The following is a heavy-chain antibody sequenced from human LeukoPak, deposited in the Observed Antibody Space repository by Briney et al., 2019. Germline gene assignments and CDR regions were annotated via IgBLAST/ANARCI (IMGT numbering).Heavy chain of an antibody. CDR1: GFTFRSYS. J-gene: IGHJ4*02. CDR2: IRSSGSYI. Sequence: TGGSLRLSCAASGFTFRSYSMNWVRQAPGKGLEWVSSIRSSGSYIYYTDSVKGRFTISRDNDKNSLYLQMDSLRAEDTAVYYCARVSYYDFWSGYDYWGQGTLVTVSS. V-gene: IGHV3-21*01. D-gene: IGHD3-3*01. CDR3: ARVSYYDFWSGYDY.